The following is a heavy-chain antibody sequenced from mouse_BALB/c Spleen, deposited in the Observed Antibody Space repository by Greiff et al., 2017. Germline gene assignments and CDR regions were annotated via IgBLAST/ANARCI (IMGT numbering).Heavy chain of an antibody. CDR3: ARDPNGNYRIFAY. CDR1: GFSLTGYG. D-gene: IGHD2-1*01. Sequence: QVQLKESGPGLVAPSQSLSITCTVSGFSLTGYGVNWVRQPPGKGLEWLGMIWGDGSTDYNSALKSRLSISKDNSKSQVFLKMNSLQTDDTARYYCARDPNGNYRIFAYWGQGTLVTVSA. J-gene: IGHJ3*01. V-gene: IGHV2-6-7*01. CDR2: IWGDGST.